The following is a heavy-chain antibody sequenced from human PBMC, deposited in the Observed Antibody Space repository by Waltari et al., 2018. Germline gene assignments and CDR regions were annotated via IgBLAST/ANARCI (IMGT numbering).Heavy chain of an antibody. CDR3: AREAGSSSSSPLDY. V-gene: IGHV4-39*07. D-gene: IGHD6-6*01. Sequence: QLQLQESGPGLVKPSETLSLTCTVSGGSISSSSYYWGWIRQPPGKGLEWIGSIYYSGSTYYNPSRKSRVTISVDTSKNQFSLKLSSVTAADTAVYYCAREAGSSSSSPLDYWGQGTLVTVSS. J-gene: IGHJ4*02. CDR2: IYYSGST. CDR1: GGSISSSSYY.